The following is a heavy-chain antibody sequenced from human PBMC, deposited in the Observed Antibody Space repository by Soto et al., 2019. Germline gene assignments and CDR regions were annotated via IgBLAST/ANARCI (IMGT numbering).Heavy chain of an antibody. V-gene: IGHV3-9*01. Sequence: EVQLVESGGGLVQPGRSLRLSCAASGFTFDDYAMHWVRQAPGKGLEWVSGISWNSGSIGYADSVKGRFTISRDNAKNSLYLQMNSLRAEDTALYYCAKDIGQGGYSSGWYNPDYWGQGTLVTVSS. D-gene: IGHD6-19*01. CDR1: GFTFDDYA. CDR3: AKDIGQGGYSSGWYNPDY. CDR2: ISWNSGSI. J-gene: IGHJ4*02.